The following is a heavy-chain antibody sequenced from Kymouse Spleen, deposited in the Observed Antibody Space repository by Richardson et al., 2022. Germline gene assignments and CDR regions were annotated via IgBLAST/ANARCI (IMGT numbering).Heavy chain of an antibody. CDR1: GFTFSSYD. D-gene: IGHD1-7*01. Sequence: EVQLVESGGGLVQPGGSLRLSCAASGFTFSSYDMHWVRQATGKGLEWVSAIGTAGDTYYPGSVKGRFTISRENAKNSLYLQMNSLRAGDTAVYYCARGITGTFFDYWGQGTLVTVSS. CDR2: IGTAGDT. CDR3: ARGITGTFFDY. J-gene: IGHJ4*02. V-gene: IGHV3-13*01.